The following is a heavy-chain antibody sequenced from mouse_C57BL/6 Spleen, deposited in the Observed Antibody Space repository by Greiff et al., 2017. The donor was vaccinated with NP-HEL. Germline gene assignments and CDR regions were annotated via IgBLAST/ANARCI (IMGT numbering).Heavy chain of an antibody. D-gene: IGHD1-1*01. CDR3: ARVRVSTTVGYFDV. CDR1: GYTFTSYW. V-gene: IGHV1-52*01. J-gene: IGHJ1*03. CDR2: IDPSDSET. Sequence: VQLQQSGAELVRPGSSVKLSCKASGYTFTSYWMHWVKQRPIQGLEWIGNIDPSDSETHYNQKFKDKATLTVDKSSSTAYMQLSSLTSEDSAVYYCARVRVSTTVGYFDVWGTGTTVTVSS.